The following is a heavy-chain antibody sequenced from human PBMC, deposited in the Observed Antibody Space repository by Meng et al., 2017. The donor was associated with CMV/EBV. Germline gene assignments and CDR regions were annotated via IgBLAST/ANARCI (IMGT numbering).Heavy chain of an antibody. D-gene: IGHD3-10*01. Sequence: ASVKVSCKASGYTFTSYDINWVRQATGQGLEWMGWMNPNSGNTGYAQKFQGRVTITRNTSISTAYMELSSLRSEDTAVYYCARDTSNGEVRGVILFDPWGQGTLVTVSS. CDR2: MNPNSGNT. J-gene: IGHJ5*02. V-gene: IGHV1-8*03. CDR1: GYTFTSYD. CDR3: ARDTSNGEVRGVILFDP.